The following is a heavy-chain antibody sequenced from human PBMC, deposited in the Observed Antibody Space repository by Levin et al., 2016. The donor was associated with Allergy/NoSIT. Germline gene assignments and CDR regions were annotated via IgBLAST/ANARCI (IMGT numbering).Heavy chain of an antibody. Sequence: WVRQAPGQGLEWMGWINAGNGNTKYSQKFQGRVTITRDTSASTAYMELSSLRSEDTAVYYCAGTIWFGKDAFDIWGQGTMVTVSS. CDR3: AGTIWFGKDAFDI. CDR2: INAGNGNT. D-gene: IGHD3-10*01. J-gene: IGHJ3*02. V-gene: IGHV1-3*01.